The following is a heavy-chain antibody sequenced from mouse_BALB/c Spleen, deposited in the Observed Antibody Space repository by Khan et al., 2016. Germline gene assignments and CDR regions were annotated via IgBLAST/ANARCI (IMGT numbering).Heavy chain of an antibody. CDR1: EYTFTNYG. Sequence: QSQLVQSGPELKKPGETVKISCKASEYTFTNYGMNWVKQAPGKGLKWMGWINTNTGETTYAEEFKGRFAFSLEASASTAYLQINNLKNEDSATYFCARTGDYPYYAMDDWGQGTSGTVSS. V-gene: IGHV9-3*02. CDR2: INTNTGET. D-gene: IGHD2-13*01. CDR3: ARTGDYPYYAMDD. J-gene: IGHJ4*01.